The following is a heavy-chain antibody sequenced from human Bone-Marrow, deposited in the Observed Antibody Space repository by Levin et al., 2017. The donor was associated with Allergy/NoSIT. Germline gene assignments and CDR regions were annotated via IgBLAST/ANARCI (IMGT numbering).Heavy chain of an antibody. CDR3: ATSPGYYHVSPLDY. Sequence: KTGGSLRLSCAASGFTFSNAWMTWVRQAPGKGLECVGRIKSKTDGGTTDLAAPLKGRFSISRDDSKNTVFLQLNSLKIEDTAFYFCATSPGYYHVSPLDYWGQGTLVTVSS. J-gene: IGHJ4*02. CDR1: GFTFSNAW. D-gene: IGHD1-26*01. V-gene: IGHV3-15*01. CDR2: IKSKTDGGTT.